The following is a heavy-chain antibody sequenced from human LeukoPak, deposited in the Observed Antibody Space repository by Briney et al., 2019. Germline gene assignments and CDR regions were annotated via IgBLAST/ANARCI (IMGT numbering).Heavy chain of an antibody. Sequence: AETLCLTCSGSNYSISNSLYWGWLRQPPGKGLEWIGSIYRSGSTFYNPSLKSRVTISLDTSKNQFSLKLSSVTAADTAVYFCARGTYGYYMDVWGKGTSVTVSS. J-gene: IGHJ6*03. CDR1: NYSISNSLY. D-gene: IGHD4-17*01. V-gene: IGHV4-38-2*02. CDR3: ARGTYGYYMDV. CDR2: IYRSGST.